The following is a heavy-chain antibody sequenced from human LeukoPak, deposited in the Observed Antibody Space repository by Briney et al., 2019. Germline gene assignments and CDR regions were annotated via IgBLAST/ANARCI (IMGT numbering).Heavy chain of an antibody. D-gene: IGHD2-15*01. J-gene: IGHJ3*02. CDR1: GFTFSSYG. V-gene: IGHV3-30*18. CDR2: ISYDGSNK. Sequence: GGPLRLSCAASGFTFSSYGMHWVRQAPGKGLEWGAVISYDGSNKYYADSVKGRFTNSRDNSKNTLYLQMNSLRAEDTAVYYCAKGISVVASDDAFDIWGQGTMVTVSS. CDR3: AKGISVVASDDAFDI.